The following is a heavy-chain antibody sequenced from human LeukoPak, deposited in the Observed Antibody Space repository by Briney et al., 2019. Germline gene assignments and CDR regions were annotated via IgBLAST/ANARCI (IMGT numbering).Heavy chain of an antibody. V-gene: IGHV4-39*01. CDR1: GGSISSSSYY. J-gene: IGHJ4*02. CDR2: IYYSGST. Sequence: SETLSLTCTVSGGSISSSSYYWGWIRQPPGKGLEWIGSIYYSGSTYYNPSLKSRVTISVDTSKNQFSPKLSSVTAADTAVYYCARQDLTVTNYWGQGTLVTVSS. CDR3: ARQDLTVTNY. D-gene: IGHD4-11*01.